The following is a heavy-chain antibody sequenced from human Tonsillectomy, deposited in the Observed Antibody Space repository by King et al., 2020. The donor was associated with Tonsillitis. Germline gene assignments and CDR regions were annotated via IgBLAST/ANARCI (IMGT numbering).Heavy chain of an antibody. CDR3: AREGSTQDYGNAFDI. Sequence: VQLVESVGGVVQPGRSLRLSCAASGFTFSNYGMHLVRQAPGKGLEWVAVIWYDGSNKYYSDSVKGRFTISRDNSKNTLYLQMNSLRAEDTAVYYCAREGSTQDYGNAFDIWGQGTMVTVSS. D-gene: IGHD4-17*01. CDR1: GFTFSNYG. CDR2: IWYDGSNK. V-gene: IGHV3-33*08. J-gene: IGHJ3*02.